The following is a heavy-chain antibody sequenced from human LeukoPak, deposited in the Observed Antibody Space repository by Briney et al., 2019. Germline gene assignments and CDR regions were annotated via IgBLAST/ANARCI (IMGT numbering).Heavy chain of an antibody. J-gene: IGHJ4*02. CDR1: GYRFTGYY. Sequence: ASVKVSCKTSGYRFTGYYLHWVRQAPGQGLEWMGWMNPKSGATDYARKFHGRVTMTRDTSISTAYMELTRLRSDDTAVYYCARDRGSSGWYQGVVDYWGQGTLVTVSS. D-gene: IGHD6-19*01. CDR2: MNPKSGAT. V-gene: IGHV1-2*02. CDR3: ARDRGSSGWYQGVVDY.